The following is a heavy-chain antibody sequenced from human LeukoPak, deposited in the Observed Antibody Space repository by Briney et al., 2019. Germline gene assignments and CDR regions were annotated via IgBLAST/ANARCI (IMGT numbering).Heavy chain of an antibody. CDR2: IYDSGST. Sequence: SETLSLTCTVSGGSISSGGYYWSWIRQHPGKGLEWIWYIYDSGSTYYNPSLKSRVTISVDTSKNQFSLKLSSVTAADTAVYYCARSPPGYYDSSGYYGAHFDYWGQGTLVTVSS. V-gene: IGHV4-31*03. D-gene: IGHD3-22*01. CDR3: ARSPPGYYDSSGYYGAHFDY. J-gene: IGHJ4*02. CDR1: GGSISSGGYY.